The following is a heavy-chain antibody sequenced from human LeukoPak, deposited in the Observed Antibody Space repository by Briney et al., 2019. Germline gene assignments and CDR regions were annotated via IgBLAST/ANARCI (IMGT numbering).Heavy chain of an antibody. CDR3: ERDIWARGLPGY. Sequence: ASVKVSCKASGYTFTSYGISWVRQAPGQGLEWMGWISAYNGNTNYAQKLQGRVTMTTNTSTSTDYMELRSLRSDDTAVYYCERDIWARGLPGYWGQGTLVSVSS. V-gene: IGHV1-18*01. D-gene: IGHD3-16*01. CDR2: ISAYNGNT. CDR1: GYTFTSYG. J-gene: IGHJ4*02.